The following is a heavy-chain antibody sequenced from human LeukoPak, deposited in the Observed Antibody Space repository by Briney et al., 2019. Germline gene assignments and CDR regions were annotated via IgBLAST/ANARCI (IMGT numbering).Heavy chain of an antibody. V-gene: IGHV3-66*01. Sequence: GGSLRLSCAASGLTVSSNYMSWVRQAPGKGPEWVSVINSGDTTYYADSVKGRFAISRDNSKNTLYLQMNSLRGDDTAVYYCTRTVRNYYYGMDVWGQGTTVTVSS. CDR3: TRTVRNYYYGMDV. D-gene: IGHD4-11*01. J-gene: IGHJ6*02. CDR2: INSGDTT. CDR1: GLTVSSNY.